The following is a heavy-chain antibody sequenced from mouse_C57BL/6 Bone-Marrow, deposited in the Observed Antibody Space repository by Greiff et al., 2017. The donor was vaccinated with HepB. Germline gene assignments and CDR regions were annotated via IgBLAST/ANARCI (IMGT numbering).Heavy chain of an antibody. CDR1: GYSITSGYY. J-gene: IGHJ4*01. D-gene: IGHD2-12*01. V-gene: IGHV3-6*01. CDR3: ARAYYRGGYYYAMDY. CDR2: ISYDGSN. Sequence: EVKLQESGPGLVKPSQSLSLTCSVTGYSITSGYYWNWIRQFPGNKLEWMGYISYDGSNNYNPSLKNRISITRDTSKNQFFLKLNSVTTEDTATYYCARAYYRGGYYYAMDYWGQGTSVTVSS.